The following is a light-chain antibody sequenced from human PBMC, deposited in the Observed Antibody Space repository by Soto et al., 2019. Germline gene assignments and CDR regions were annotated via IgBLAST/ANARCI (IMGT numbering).Light chain of an antibody. CDR1: QRVSSY. J-gene: IGKJ5*01. CDR3: QQYGNSPIT. V-gene: IGKV3-11*01. Sequence: DIVMTQSPATMTFSRGERATLSCRASQRVSSYLPWYQQKPGQAPRLLMYDAVNRAPGIPARFSGSGSGTDFTLTISRLEPEDFAVYYCQQYGNSPITFGQGTRLEI. CDR2: DAV.